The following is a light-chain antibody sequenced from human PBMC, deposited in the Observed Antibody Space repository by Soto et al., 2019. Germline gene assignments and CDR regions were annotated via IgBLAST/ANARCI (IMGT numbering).Light chain of an antibody. CDR1: QTVKSW. CDR3: QQYNTYWT. Sequence: DIQMTQSPPTLSASVGEKVTITCRANQTVKSWLAWYQQKPGKAPKLLIYKASSLESGVPSRFSGSGSGTEFTLTISSLQPDDFATYYCQQYNTYWTFGQGTKVDI. V-gene: IGKV1-5*03. J-gene: IGKJ1*01. CDR2: KAS.